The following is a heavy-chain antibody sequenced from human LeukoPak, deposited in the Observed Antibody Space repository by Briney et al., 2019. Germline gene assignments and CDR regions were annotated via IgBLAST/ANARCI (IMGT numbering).Heavy chain of an antibody. Sequence: GGSLRLSCAPSGFTFSIYSMNWVRQAPGKGLGWVSCISTGINTIHYAASVKGRFTISRDNAKNSLYLQMDSLRVEDTAVYYCARGSSAGRSGFDPWGQGTLVTVSS. CDR3: ARGSSAGRSGFDP. CDR2: ISTGINTI. V-gene: IGHV3-48*04. J-gene: IGHJ5*02. CDR1: GFTFSIYS.